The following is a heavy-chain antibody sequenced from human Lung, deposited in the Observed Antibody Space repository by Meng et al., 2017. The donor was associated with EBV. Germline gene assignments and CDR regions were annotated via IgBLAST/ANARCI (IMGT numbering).Heavy chain of an antibody. CDR2: MNPNSGNT. CDR3: ARALGRFDP. J-gene: IGHJ5*02. V-gene: IGHV1-8*01. Sequence: DVKKPGASGKVSCYASRCYFTSYDINGVRQATGQVLEWMGWMNPNSGNTGYAQKFQGRVTMTRNTSISTAYMELSSLRSGDTAVYYCARALGRFDPWGQGTLVTVSS. D-gene: IGHD3-16*01. CDR1: RCYFTSYD.